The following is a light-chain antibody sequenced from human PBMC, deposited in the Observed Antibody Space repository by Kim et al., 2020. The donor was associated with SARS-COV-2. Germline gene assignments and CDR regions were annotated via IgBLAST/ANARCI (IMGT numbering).Light chain of an antibody. CDR2: DAS. CDR1: QDISNY. Sequence: IQMTQSPSSLSASVGDRVTITCQASQDISNYLNWYQQKPGKAPKLLIYDASNLETGVPSRFSGSGSGTDFTFTINSLQPEDIATYYCQQYDNVPYTFGQGTKLEIK. V-gene: IGKV1-33*01. J-gene: IGKJ2*01. CDR3: QQYDNVPYT.